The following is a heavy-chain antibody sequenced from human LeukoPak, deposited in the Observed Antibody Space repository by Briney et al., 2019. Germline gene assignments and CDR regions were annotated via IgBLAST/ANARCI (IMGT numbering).Heavy chain of an antibody. V-gene: IGHV4-59*08. CDR3: ARHGSYYYDSSGYSVDAFDI. CDR1: GGSISSYY. D-gene: IGHD3-22*01. CDR2: IYYSGST. Sequence: SETLSLTCTVSGGSISSYYWSWIRQPPGKGLEWIGYIYYSGSTNYNPSLKSRVTISVDTSKNQFSLKLSSVTAADTAVYYCARHGSYYYDSSGYSVDAFDIWGQGTVVTVSS. J-gene: IGHJ3*02.